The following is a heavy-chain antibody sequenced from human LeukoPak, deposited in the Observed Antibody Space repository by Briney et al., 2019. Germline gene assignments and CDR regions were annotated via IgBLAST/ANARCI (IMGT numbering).Heavy chain of an antibody. J-gene: IGHJ4*02. CDR2: IIPILGIA. CDR3: ARDYYGSGGYSGYYFDY. V-gene: IGHV1-69*04. D-gene: IGHD3-10*01. Sequence: SVKVSCKASGGTFSSYAISWVRQAPGQGLEWMGRIIPILGIANYAQKFQGRVTITADKSTSTAYMELSSLRSEDTAVYYCARDYYGSGGYSGYYFDYWGQGTLVTVSS. CDR1: GGTFSSYA.